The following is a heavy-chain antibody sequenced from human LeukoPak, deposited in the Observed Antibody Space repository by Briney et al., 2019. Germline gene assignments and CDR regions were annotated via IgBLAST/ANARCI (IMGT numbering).Heavy chain of an antibody. CDR3: AAISSGWYEDY. CDR2: IVVGSGNT. J-gene: IGHJ4*02. Sequence: ASVKVSCKASGFTFTSSAMRWVQQARGQRLEWIGWIVVGSGNTNYAQKFQERVTITRDMSTSTAYMELSSLRSEDTAVYYCAAISSGWYEDYWGQGTLVTVSS. D-gene: IGHD6-19*01. CDR1: GFTFTSSA. V-gene: IGHV1-58*02.